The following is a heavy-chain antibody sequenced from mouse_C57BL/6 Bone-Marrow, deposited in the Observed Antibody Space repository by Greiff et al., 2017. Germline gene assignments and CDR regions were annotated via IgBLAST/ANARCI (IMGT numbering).Heavy chain of an antibody. V-gene: IGHV2-2*01. CDR3: AREGGERGYFDV. CDR2: IWSGGST. CDR1: GFSLTSYG. J-gene: IGHJ1*03. Sequence: VKLMESGPGLVQPSQSLSITCTVSGFSLTSYGVHWVRQSPGKGLEWLGVIWSGGSTDYNAAFISRLSISKDNSKSQVFFKMNSLQADDTAIYYCAREGGERGYFDVWGTGTTVTVSS.